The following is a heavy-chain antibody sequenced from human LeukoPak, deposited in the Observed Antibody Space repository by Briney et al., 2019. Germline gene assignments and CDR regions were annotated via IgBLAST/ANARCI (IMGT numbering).Heavy chain of an antibody. J-gene: IGHJ4*02. D-gene: IGHD1-1*01. CDR3: TRDHRDDWNPGYYFDY. CDR2: IKTKLCGGTT. Sequence: TGGSLRLSCTASGFAFGDFAMNWVRQAPGKGLEWVAVIKTKLCGGTTEYAASVKGRFTISRDDSKAIAYLQMNSLKTEDTAVYYCTRDHRDDWNPGYYFDYWGQGTLVTVSS. V-gene: IGHV3-49*04. CDR1: GFAFGDFA.